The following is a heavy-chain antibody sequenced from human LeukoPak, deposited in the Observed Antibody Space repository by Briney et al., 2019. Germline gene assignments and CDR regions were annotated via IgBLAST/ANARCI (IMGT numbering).Heavy chain of an antibody. V-gene: IGHV4-39*01. D-gene: IGHD2/OR15-2a*01. CDR3: ARPGVFPDV. CDR1: GGSISSSSYY. Sequence: PSETLSLTCTVSGGSISSSSYYWGWLRQPPGKGLEWIGSIYYSGSTYYNPSLKSRVTISVDTSKNQFSLKLSSVTAADTAVYYCARPGVFPDVWGQGTTVTVSS. J-gene: IGHJ6*02. CDR2: IYYSGST.